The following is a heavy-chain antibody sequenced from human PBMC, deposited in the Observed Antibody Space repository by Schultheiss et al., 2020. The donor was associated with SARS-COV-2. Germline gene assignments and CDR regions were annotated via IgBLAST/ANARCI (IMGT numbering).Heavy chain of an antibody. V-gene: IGHV3-13*01. J-gene: IGHJ4*02. CDR2: IGATGSI. CDR3: ARVARGGRGLDY. Sequence: GESLKISCGASGFSFSTYDVQWVRQAIGKGLEWVSVIGATGSIYYHASVKGRLTISRDNAKSSLYLQMNSLRVDDTAVYFCARVARGGRGLDYWGQGTLVTVSS. CDR1: GFSFSTYD. D-gene: IGHD2-15*01.